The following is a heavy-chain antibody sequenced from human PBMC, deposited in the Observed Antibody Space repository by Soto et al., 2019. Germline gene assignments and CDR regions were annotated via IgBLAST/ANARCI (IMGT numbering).Heavy chain of an antibody. D-gene: IGHD2-15*01. Sequence: SETLSLTCAVYGGSFSGYYWSWIRQLPGKGLEWIGEINHSGSTNYNPSLKSRVTISVDTSKNQFSLKLSSVTAADTAVYYCARVYCSGGSCYAFDYWGQGTLVTVSS. CDR2: INHSGST. J-gene: IGHJ4*02. V-gene: IGHV4-34*01. CDR1: GGSFSGYY. CDR3: ARVYCSGGSCYAFDY.